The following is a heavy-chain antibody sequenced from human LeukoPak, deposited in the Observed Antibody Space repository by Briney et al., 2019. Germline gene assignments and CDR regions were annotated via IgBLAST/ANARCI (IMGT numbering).Heavy chain of an antibody. CDR3: AKDIGHRDRGGDWFFDY. J-gene: IGHJ4*02. CDR2: ISSSSSYI. Sequence: AGGSLRLSCAASGFTFSSYSMNWVRQAPGKGLEWVSSISSSSSYIYYADSVKGRFTISRDNAKNSLYLQMNSLRAEDTALYYCAKDIGHRDRGGDWFFDYWGQGTLVTVSS. CDR1: GFTFSSYS. V-gene: IGHV3-21*04. D-gene: IGHD2-21*02.